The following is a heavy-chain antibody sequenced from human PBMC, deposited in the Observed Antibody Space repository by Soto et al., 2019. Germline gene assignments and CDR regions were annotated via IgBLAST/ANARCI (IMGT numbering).Heavy chain of an antibody. J-gene: IGHJ5*02. Sequence: PSETPCFTCTFPVDSINIDGHSGSWIRQPPGEALEWIGYIYQTGTTQYNPSLSSRVSISADRSKNQFSLHLTSVTAADTAVYYCARAVFCTDGFCFPNWLDPWGQGILVTV. D-gene: IGHD2-8*01. CDR2: IYQTGTT. CDR3: ARAVFCTDGFCFPNWLDP. V-gene: IGHV4-30-2*01. CDR1: VDSINIDGHS.